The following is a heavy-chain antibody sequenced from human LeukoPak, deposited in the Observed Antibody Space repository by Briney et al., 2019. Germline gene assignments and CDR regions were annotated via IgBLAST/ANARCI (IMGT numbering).Heavy chain of an antibody. J-gene: IGHJ4*02. CDR2: ITFSSSHI. CDR1: GFTFSGYV. V-gene: IGHV3-21*01. CDR3: ASLLSLDQLLQTDY. D-gene: IGHD2-2*01. Sequence: RPGGSLRLSCAASGFTFSGYVMTWVRQAPGKGLECVSSITFSSSHIYYADSVKGRFTISRDNSKNTLYLQMNSLRAEDTAVYYCASLLSLDQLLQTDYWGQGTLVTVSS.